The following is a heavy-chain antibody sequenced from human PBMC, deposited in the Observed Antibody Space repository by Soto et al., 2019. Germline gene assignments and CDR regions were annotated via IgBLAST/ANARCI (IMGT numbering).Heavy chain of an antibody. D-gene: IGHD3-9*01. J-gene: IGHJ6*02. CDR3: AREGYYDILTGDLPRYYYYGRDV. V-gene: IGHV3-30*03. CDR2: ISYDGSNK. CDR1: GFTFSSYG. Sequence: QVQLVESGGGVVQPGRSLRLSCAASGFTFSSYGMHWVRQAPGKGLEWVAVISYDGSNKYYADSVKGRFTISRDNSKNALDLQRNRLRAEDTAGYYCAREGYYDILTGDLPRYYYYGRDVWGQGTTVTVSS.